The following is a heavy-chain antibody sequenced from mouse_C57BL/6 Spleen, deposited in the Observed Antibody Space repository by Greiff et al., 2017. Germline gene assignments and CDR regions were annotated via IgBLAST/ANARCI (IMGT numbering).Heavy chain of an antibody. Sequence: VQLQQSGPELVKPGASVKISCKASGYSFTGYYMHWVKQSSEKSLEWIGEINPSTGGTSYNQKFKGKATLTVDKSSSTAYMQLKSLTSEDSAVYYCARGIDYWGQGTTLTVSS. CDR1: GYSFTGYY. J-gene: IGHJ2*01. CDR2: INPSTGGT. V-gene: IGHV1-43*01. CDR3: ARGIDY.